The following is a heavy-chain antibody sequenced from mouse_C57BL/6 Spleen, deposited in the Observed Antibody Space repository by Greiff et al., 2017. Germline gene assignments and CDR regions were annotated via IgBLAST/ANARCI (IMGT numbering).Heavy chain of an antibody. Sequence: QVQLQQSGAELVKPGASVKISCKASGYAFSSYWMNWVKQRPGKGLQWIGQIYPGDGDTNYNGKFKGQATLTADKTSSTAYMQLSSLTSEDFAVYFCARRGDDGYLPFAFWGKGTMVTVSA. CDR2: IYPGDGDT. J-gene: IGHJ3*01. V-gene: IGHV1-80*01. CDR3: ARRGDDGYLPFAF. CDR1: GYAFSSYW. D-gene: IGHD2-3*01.